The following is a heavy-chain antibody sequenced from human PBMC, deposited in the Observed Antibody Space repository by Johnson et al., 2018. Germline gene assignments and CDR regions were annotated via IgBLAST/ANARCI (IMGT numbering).Heavy chain of an antibody. Sequence: VQLVQSGGGLVQXGGSXRLXCTASGFTFSSYAMSWVRQAPGKGLEWVSTISDAGGSTYYVDSVKGRFTIPRDNSKNTLNLQMNSLRDEDTAVYYCAKVATPQRAVLAEYFQHWGQGTLVTVSS. CDR2: ISDAGGST. CDR3: AKVATPQRAVLAEYFQH. J-gene: IGHJ1*01. CDR1: GFTFSSYA. D-gene: IGHD1-26*01. V-gene: IGHV3-23*04.